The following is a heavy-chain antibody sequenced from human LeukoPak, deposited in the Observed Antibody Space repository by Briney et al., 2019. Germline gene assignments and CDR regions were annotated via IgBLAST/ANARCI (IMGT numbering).Heavy chain of an antibody. CDR3: ARDSTAMVTGY. V-gene: IGHV4-4*07. CDR1: GGSISSYY. D-gene: IGHD5-18*01. J-gene: IGHJ4*02. Sequence: PSEILSLTCTVSGGSISSYYWSWIRQPAGKGLEWIGRIYTSGCTNYNPSLKSRVTMSVDTSKNQFSLKLSSVTAADTAVYYCARDSTAMVTGYWGQGTLVTVSS. CDR2: IYTSGCT.